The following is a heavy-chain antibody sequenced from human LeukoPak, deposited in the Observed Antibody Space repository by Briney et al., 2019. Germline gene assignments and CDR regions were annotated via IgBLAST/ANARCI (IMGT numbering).Heavy chain of an antibody. Sequence: SGPTLVNPTQTLTLTCTFSGLSFNTSGVGVGWIRQPPGRALEWLALIYWDDDKRYSPSLKCRLIITKDTSKNQVVLKMTNIDPVDTATYYCAHSGFCTAGSCYSFFDYWGQGALVTVSS. CDR1: GLSFNTSGVG. J-gene: IGHJ4*02. D-gene: IGHD2-15*01. CDR2: IYWDDDK. V-gene: IGHV2-5*02. CDR3: AHSGFCTAGSCYSFFDY.